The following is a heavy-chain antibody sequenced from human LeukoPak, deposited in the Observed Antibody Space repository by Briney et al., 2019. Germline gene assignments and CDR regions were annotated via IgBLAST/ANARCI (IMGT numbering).Heavy chain of an antibody. Sequence: GGSLRLSCSVSGFTFSTYVMQWVRQAPGKGRECVSAISSNGDNTYYADSVKGRFTISRDNSKNTLYLQMSSLRADDTAVYYCVRGTGYWGQGTLVTVSS. J-gene: IGHJ4*02. CDR3: VRGTGY. D-gene: IGHD4-17*01. CDR2: ISSNGDNT. V-gene: IGHV3-64D*06. CDR1: GFTFSTYV.